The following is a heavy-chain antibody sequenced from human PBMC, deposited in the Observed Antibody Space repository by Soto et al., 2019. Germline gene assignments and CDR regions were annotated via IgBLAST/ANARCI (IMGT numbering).Heavy chain of an antibody. CDR3: AGGSAVAGQYYFDY. V-gene: IGHV3-66*01. J-gene: IGHJ4*02. CDR1: GFNVSRNY. CDR2: IYPGGST. D-gene: IGHD6-19*01. Sequence: PGGSLRLSCVASGFNVSRNYMSWVRQAPGKGLEWVSVIYPGGSTYYADSVKGRFTISRDNSKNTVYLQMNSLTAEDTAVYYCAGGSAVAGQYYFDYWGQGTLVTVSS.